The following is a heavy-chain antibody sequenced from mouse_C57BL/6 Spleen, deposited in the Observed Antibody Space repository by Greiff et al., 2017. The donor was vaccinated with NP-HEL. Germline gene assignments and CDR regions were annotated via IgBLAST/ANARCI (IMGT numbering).Heavy chain of an antibody. CDR3: ARENYYSNH. CDR2: IYPGDGDT. Sequence: VQLQQSGPELVKPGASVKISCKASGYAFSSSWMNWVKQRPGKGLEWIGRIYPGDGDTNYNGKFKGKATLTADKSSSTAYMQLSSLTSEDAAVYFCARENYYSNHWGQGTLVTVSA. CDR1: GYAFSSSW. J-gene: IGHJ3*01. V-gene: IGHV1-82*01. D-gene: IGHD2-5*01.